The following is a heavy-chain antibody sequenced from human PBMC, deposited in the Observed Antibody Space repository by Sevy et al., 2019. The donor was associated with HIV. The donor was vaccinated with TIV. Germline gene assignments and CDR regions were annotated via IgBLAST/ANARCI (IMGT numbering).Heavy chain of an antibody. CDR3: ARPHHYDFWSGSGYYFDY. CDR2: IYPGDSDT. J-gene: IGHJ4*02. CDR1: GYSFTSYW. V-gene: IGHV5-51*01. D-gene: IGHD3-3*01. Sequence: GESLKISCKGSGYSFTSYWIGWVRQMPGKGLEWMGIIYPGDSDTRYSPSFQGQVTISADKSISTAYLQWSSLKASDTAMYYCARPHHYDFWSGSGYYFDYWGQGTLVTVSS.